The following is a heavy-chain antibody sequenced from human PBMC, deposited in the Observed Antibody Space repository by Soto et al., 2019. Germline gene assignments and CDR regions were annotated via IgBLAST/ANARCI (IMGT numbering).Heavy chain of an antibody. D-gene: IGHD1-26*01. Sequence: GASVKVSCKASGYTFTSYDINWVRQATGQGLEWMGWISAYNGNTNYAQKLQGRVTMTTDTSTSTAYMDLRSLRSDDTAVYYCARASGRSYWFDPWGQGTLVTVSS. V-gene: IGHV1-18*01. CDR1: GYTFTSYD. J-gene: IGHJ5*02. CDR2: ISAYNGNT. CDR3: ARASGRSYWFDP.